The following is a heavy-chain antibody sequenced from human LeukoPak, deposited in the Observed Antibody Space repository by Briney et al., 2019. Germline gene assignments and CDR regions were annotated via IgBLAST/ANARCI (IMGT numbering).Heavy chain of an antibody. CDR1: RFTFSTYA. CDR2: ISANGADK. CDR3: ANYRKPQGLDY. Sequence: GGSLRLSCAVSRFTFSTYAMSWVRQAPGQGLEWVSAISANGADKYYADSVKGRFTISRDNSKRTLFLQMTNLRVEDTAVYYCANYRKPQGLDYWGQGTLVTVSS. V-gene: IGHV3-23*01. J-gene: IGHJ4*02. D-gene: IGHD1-14*01.